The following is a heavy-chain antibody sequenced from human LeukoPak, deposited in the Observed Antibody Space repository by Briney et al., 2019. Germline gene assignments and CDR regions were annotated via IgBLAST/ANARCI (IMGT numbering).Heavy chain of an antibody. V-gene: IGHV1-8*03. CDR1: GYTFTSYD. Sequence: ASVKVSCKASGYTFTSYDINWVRQATGQGLEWMGWMNPNSGNTGYAQKFQGRVTITRDTSASTAYMELSSLRSEDMAVYYCARWVVRGAGGFDYWGQGTLVTVSS. CDR3: ARWVVRGAGGFDY. D-gene: IGHD3-10*01. J-gene: IGHJ4*02. CDR2: MNPNSGNT.